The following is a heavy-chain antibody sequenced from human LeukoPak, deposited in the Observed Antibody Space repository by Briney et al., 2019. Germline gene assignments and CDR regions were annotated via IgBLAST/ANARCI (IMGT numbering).Heavy chain of an antibody. Sequence: GGSLRLSCAASGFTFSSYSMNWVRQAPGKGLEWVSYISSSSSTIYYADSVKGRFTISRDNAKNSLYLQMNSLRAEDTAVYYCARFEDGMDVWGQGTTVTVSS. J-gene: IGHJ6*02. CDR3: ARFEDGMDV. V-gene: IGHV3-48*04. CDR1: GFTFSSYS. CDR2: ISSSSSTI.